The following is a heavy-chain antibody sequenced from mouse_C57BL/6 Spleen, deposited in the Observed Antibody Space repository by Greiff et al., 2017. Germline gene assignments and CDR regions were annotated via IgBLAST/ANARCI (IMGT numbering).Heavy chain of an antibody. CDR3: ARPPYYSNYYAMDY. J-gene: IGHJ4*01. Sequence: VQLQQPGAELVKPGASVKLSCKASRYTFTSYWMHWVKQRPGQGLEWIGMIHPNSGSTNYNEKFKSKATLTVDKSSSTAYMQLRSLTSEDSAVYYCARPPYYSNYYAMDYWGQGTSVTVSS. V-gene: IGHV1-64*01. CDR1: RYTFTSYW. D-gene: IGHD2-5*01. CDR2: IHPNSGST.